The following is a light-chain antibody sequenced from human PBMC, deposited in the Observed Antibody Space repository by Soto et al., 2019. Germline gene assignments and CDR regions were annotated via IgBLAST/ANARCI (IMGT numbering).Light chain of an antibody. CDR3: QQSYSTPYT. V-gene: IGKV1-39*01. CDR1: QSIASY. Sequence: DIQMTQSPSSLSASVGDRVTITCRASQSIASYLNWYQQKPGKAPKLLIYGASSVESGVPSRFSGSGSGTDFTLTVDSLQTEDFAIYYCQQSYSTPYTFGQGTKLEIK. J-gene: IGKJ2*01. CDR2: GAS.